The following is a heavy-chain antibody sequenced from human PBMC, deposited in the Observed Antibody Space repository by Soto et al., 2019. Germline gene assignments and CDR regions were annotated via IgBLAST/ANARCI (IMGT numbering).Heavy chain of an antibody. CDR1: GLTVSSSY. CDR3: AQEAPGGWHFFDT. CDR2: IYSAGST. J-gene: IGHJ4*02. Sequence: GGSLRLSCAASGLTVSSSYMSWVRQAPGKGLQWVSVIYSAGSTYYANSVKGRFTISRDISTNMVYLQMSSLTDEDTAVYYCAQEAPGGWHFFDTWGQGTLVTVSS. D-gene: IGHD6-19*01. V-gene: IGHV3-53*01.